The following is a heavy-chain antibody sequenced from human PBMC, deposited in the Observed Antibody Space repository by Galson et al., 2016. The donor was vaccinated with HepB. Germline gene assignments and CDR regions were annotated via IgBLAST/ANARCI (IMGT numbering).Heavy chain of an antibody. Sequence: SETLSLTCTVSGGSMRNYYWTWIRQSPGKGLEWIGYVYDSGSTYYNPSLKSRVTISIATSKDQFSLKMTSMTAADTGIYYCAKGRGYSYGPRNDVLGVWGQGKLVTVSS. CDR2: VYDSGST. J-gene: IGHJ3*01. D-gene: IGHD5-18*01. V-gene: IGHV4-59*01. CDR1: GGSMRNYY. CDR3: AKGRGYSYGPRNDVLGV.